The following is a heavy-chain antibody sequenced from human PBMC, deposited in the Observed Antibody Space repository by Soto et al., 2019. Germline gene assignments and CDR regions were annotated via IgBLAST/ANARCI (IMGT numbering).Heavy chain of an antibody. CDR3: ARDRLQPPTYYYYGMDV. D-gene: IGHD4-4*01. Sequence: GGSLRLSCAASGFTFSSYWMSWVRQAPGKGLEWVANIKQDGSEKYYVDSVKGRFTISRDNAKNSLYLQMNSLRAEDTAAYYCARDRLQPPTYYYYGMDVWGQGTTVTVSS. CDR2: IKQDGSEK. CDR1: GFTFSSYW. V-gene: IGHV3-7*05. J-gene: IGHJ6*02.